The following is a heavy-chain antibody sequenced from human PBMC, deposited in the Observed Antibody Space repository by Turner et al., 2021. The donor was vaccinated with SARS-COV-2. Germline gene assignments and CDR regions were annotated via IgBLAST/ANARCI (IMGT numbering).Heavy chain of an antibody. CDR2: IYPDDSDT. CDR3: VRYNGRVSTIPFDS. V-gene: IGHV5-51*03. CDR1: GFIFTNYW. Sequence: EVQLVQSGTAVKKPGQSLKISCKGSGFIFTNYWIGWVRQMPGKGLESMGVIYPDDSDTRYSPSFEGQVTISADKSISTAYLHWSSLKASDTAIYCCVRYNGRVSTIPFDSWGQGTLVTVSS. D-gene: IGHD5-12*01. J-gene: IGHJ4*02.